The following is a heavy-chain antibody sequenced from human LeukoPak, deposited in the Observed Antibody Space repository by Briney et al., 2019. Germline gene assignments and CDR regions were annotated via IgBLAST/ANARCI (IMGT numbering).Heavy chain of an antibody. D-gene: IGHD4-17*01. CDR2: ISGSGGST. J-gene: IGHJ4*02. Sequence: PGGFLRLSCAASGFTFRSYWMSWVRQAPGKGLEWVSAISGSGGSTYYADSVKGRFTISRDNSKNTLYLQMNSLRAEDTAVYYCAKDSTTVTTPFDYWGQGTLVTVSS. CDR1: GFTFRSYW. V-gene: IGHV3-23*01. CDR3: AKDSTTVTTPFDY.